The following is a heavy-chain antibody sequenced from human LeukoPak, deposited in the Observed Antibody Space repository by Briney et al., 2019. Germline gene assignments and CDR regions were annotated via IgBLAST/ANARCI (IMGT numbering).Heavy chain of an antibody. V-gene: IGHV4-59*01. CDR1: GGSISSYY. D-gene: IGHD6-13*01. CDR2: IYYSGST. CDR3: ARWYSSSWYYFDY. J-gene: IGHJ4*02. Sequence: PSETLSLTCTVSGGSISSYYWSWIRQPPGKGLEWIGHIYYSGSTNYNPSLKSRVTISVDTSKNQFSLKLSSVTAADTAVYYCARWYSSSWYYFDYWGQGTLVTVSS.